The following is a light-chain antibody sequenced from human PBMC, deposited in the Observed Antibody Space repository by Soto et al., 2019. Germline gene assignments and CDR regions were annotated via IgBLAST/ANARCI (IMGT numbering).Light chain of an antibody. V-gene: IGKV3-11*01. J-gene: IGKJ5*01. CDR2: DAS. CDR3: QQRSNWPIT. CDR1: RSVSSY. Sequence: IVSTQSTATLSLSPGESPTLSCRATRSVSSYLAWYKQKPGQAPRLLIYDASSRPTDIPARLSGSGSGKDFTLTISSLEPEDVALDYCQQRSNWPITLGQGKRLELK.